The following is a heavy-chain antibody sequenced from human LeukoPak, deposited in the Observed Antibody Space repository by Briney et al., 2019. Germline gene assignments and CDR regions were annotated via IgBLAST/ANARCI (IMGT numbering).Heavy chain of an antibody. V-gene: IGHV1-2*02. J-gene: IGHJ4*02. CDR1: GYTFTDYY. Sequence: ASVKVSCKASGYTFTDYYINWVRQAPGQGLERMGWINPHSGGTNYAQKFRGRVTVTRDTSIMTAYMDLSSLTSDDTAVYYCARDPPKYSSSWYFNFDNWGQGTLVTVSS. CDR3: ARDPPKYSSSWYFNFDN. D-gene: IGHD6-13*01. CDR2: INPHSGGT.